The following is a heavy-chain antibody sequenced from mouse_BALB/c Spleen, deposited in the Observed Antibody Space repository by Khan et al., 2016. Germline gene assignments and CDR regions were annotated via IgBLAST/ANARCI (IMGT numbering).Heavy chain of an antibody. CDR3: ARQYHSNHAMDY. D-gene: IGHD2-5*01. CDR2: INTYTGEP. Sequence: QIQLVQSGPELKKPGETVKISCKASGYTFTNYGMNWVKQAPGKGLKWMGWINTYTGEPTYADDFKGRFAFSLETSASTMYLQINNLKNEDMDTFCCARQYHSNHAMDYWGQGTSVTVPA. V-gene: IGHV9-1*02. J-gene: IGHJ4*01. CDR1: GYTFTNYG.